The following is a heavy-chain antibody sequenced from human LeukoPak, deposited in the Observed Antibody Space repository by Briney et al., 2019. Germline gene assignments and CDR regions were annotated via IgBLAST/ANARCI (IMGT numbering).Heavy chain of an antibody. CDR1: GFSLSTSGMC. D-gene: IGHD4-17*01. CDR2: IDWDYK. J-gene: IGHJ5*02. CDR3: ARIRDYGDYVWFDP. Sequence: ESGPTLVNPTQTLTLTCTFSGFSLSTSGMCVSWIRQPPGKALEWLARIDWDYKYYSTSLKTRLTISHDTSKNQVVLTMTNMDPVDTATYYSARIRDYGDYVWFDPWGQGTLVTVSS. V-gene: IGHV2-70*11.